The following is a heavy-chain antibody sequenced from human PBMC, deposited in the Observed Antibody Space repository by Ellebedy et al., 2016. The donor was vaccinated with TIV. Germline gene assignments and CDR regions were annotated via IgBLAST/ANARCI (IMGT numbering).Heavy chain of an antibody. CDR2: ISSSSSTI. V-gene: IGHV3-48*04. D-gene: IGHD3-3*01. J-gene: IGHJ6*02. Sequence: PGGSLRLSCAASGFTFSSYSMNWVRQAPGKGLEWVSYISSSSSTIYYADSVKGRFTISRDNAKNSLYLQMNSLGAEDTAVYYCASGGAEYGMDVWGQGTTVTVSS. CDR3: ASGGAEYGMDV. CDR1: GFTFSSYS.